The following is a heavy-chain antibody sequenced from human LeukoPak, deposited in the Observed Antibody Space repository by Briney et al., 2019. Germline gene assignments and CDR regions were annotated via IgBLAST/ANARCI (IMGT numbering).Heavy chain of an antibody. Sequence: SETLSLTCTISGGSITSGSYYWAWVRQSPGTGLEWIGSIYQRGTTYYNPSLQSRVTISVDTSKNQFTLNLNSVTAADTAVYYCARPTGLEPPGPYRGFDPWSQGMLVAISS. D-gene: IGHD1-1*01. J-gene: IGHJ5*02. V-gene: IGHV4-39*01. CDR2: IYQRGTT. CDR1: GGSITSGSYY. CDR3: ARPTGLEPPGPYRGFDP.